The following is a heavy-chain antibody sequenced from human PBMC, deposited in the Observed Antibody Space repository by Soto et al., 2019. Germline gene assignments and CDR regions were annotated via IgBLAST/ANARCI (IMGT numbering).Heavy chain of an antibody. Sequence: QVQLVQSGAEVKKPGASVKVSCKASGYTFTSYGISWVRQAPGQGLEWMGWISAYNGNTNYARKLQGRDTTPTATHTSTDYMELRSLRSDDTAVYYCARARLDQRVDYFDYWGQGTLVTVSS. CDR2: ISAYNGNT. V-gene: IGHV1-18*01. J-gene: IGHJ4*02. CDR3: ARARLDQRVDYFDY. CDR1: GYTFTSYG. D-gene: IGHD6-19*01.